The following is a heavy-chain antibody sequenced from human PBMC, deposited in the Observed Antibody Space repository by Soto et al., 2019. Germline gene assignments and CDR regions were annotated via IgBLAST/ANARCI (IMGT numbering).Heavy chain of an antibody. CDR1: GDSVSTNNAA. D-gene: IGHD6-6*01. V-gene: IGHV6-1*01. Sequence: PSQTLSLTCAISGDSVSTNNAAWNWIRQSPSRGLEWLGRTYYRSKWYNDYAVSVKSRITINPDTSKNQFSLQLNSVTPEDTAVYYCARERQLPHYYYYGMDAWGQGTTVTVS. J-gene: IGHJ6*02. CDR2: TYYRSKWYN. CDR3: ARERQLPHYYYYGMDA.